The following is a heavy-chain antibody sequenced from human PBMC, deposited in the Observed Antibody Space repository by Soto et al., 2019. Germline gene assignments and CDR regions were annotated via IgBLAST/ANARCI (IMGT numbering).Heavy chain of an antibody. D-gene: IGHD6-13*01. V-gene: IGHV1-69*13. CDR3: AREYSSSLGYYYGMDV. CDR1: GGTFSSYA. CDR2: IIPIFGTA. Sequence: VKVSCKASGGTFSSYAISWVRQAPGQGLEWMGGIIPIFGTANYAQKFQGRVTITAGESTSTAYMELSSLRSEDTAVYYCAREYSSSLGYYYGMDVWGQGTTVTVSS. J-gene: IGHJ6*02.